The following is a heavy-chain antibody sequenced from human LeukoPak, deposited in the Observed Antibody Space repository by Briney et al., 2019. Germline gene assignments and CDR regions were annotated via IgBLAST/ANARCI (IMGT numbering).Heavy chain of an antibody. V-gene: IGHV4-59*08. D-gene: IGHD3-22*01. J-gene: IGHJ4*02. CDR2: VYYSGST. CDR1: GDSISSNY. CDR3: ARGFYDSSGYSSPFDS. Sequence: SETLSLTCTVSGDSISSNYWSWIRQPPGKGLEWIGYVYYSGSTNYDPSLKSRVTMSIDTSKNQFSLKLSSVTATDTAVYFCARGFYDSSGYSSPFDSWGQGTLVTVSS.